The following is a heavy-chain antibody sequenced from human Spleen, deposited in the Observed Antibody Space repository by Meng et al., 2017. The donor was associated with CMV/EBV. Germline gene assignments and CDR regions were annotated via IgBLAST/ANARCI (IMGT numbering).Heavy chain of an antibody. CDR1: GFTFSSYA. J-gene: IGHJ4*02. CDR2: ISYDGSNK. CDR3: ARTAASSSWDHNY. V-gene: IGHV3-30*04. Sequence: AASGFTFSSYAMHWGRQAPGKGLEGVAVISYDGSNKYYADSVKGRFTISRDNSKNTLYLQMNSLRAEDTAVYYCARTAASSSWDHNYWGQGTLVTVSS. D-gene: IGHD6-13*01.